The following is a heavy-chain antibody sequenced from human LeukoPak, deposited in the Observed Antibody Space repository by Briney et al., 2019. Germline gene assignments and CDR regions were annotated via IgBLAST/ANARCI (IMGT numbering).Heavy chain of an antibody. D-gene: IGHD6-13*01. CDR3: ARVGRAAGKYYMDV. J-gene: IGHJ6*03. CDR2: IYHSGST. Sequence: SETLSLTCTVSGYSISSGYYWGWIRQPPGKGLEWIGSIYHSGSTYYNPSLKSRVTISVDTSKNQFSLKLSSVTAADTAVYYCARVGRAAGKYYMDVWGKGTTVTVSS. CDR1: GYSISSGYY. V-gene: IGHV4-38-2*02.